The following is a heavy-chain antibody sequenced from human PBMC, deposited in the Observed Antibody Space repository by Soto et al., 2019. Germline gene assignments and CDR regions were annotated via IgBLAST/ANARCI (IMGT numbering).Heavy chain of an antibody. J-gene: IGHJ4*02. Sequence: GSLRLSCAASGFTFSNYAVSWVRQAPGKGLEWVSVISGSGSSTYYADSVKGRFTISRENSRSTLYLQMNNLRAEDTAVYYCAKNDRFGDYSAGYCDHWGQGTLVTVSS. CDR3: AKNDRFGDYSAGYCDH. CDR1: GFTFSNYA. D-gene: IGHD3-10*01. V-gene: IGHV3-23*01. CDR2: ISGSGSST.